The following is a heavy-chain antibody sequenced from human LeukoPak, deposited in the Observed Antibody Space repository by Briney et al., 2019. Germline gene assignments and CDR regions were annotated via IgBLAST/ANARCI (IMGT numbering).Heavy chain of an antibody. CDR3: AKGGPFMAAPYYYYGMDV. J-gene: IGHJ6*02. D-gene: IGHD6-13*01. V-gene: IGHV3-23*01. Sequence: GGSLRLSCAASGFTFSSYAMSWVRQAPGKGLEWVSAISGSGGSTYYADSVKGRFTISRDNSKNTLYLQMNSLRAEDTAVYYCAKGGPFMAAPYYYYGMDVWGLGTTVTVSS. CDR2: ISGSGGST. CDR1: GFTFSSYA.